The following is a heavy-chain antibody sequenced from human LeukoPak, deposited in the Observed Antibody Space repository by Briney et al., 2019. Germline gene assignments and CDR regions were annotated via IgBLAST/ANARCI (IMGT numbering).Heavy chain of an antibody. CDR1: GFTFNNYG. D-gene: IGHD3/OR15-3a*01. CDR2: ISYDGSNK. Sequence: PGGSLRLSCSASGFTFNNYGMHWVRQAPGKGLEWVAVISYDGSNKYYADSVKGRVTISRDNSKNTLYLQMNSLRAEDTAFYYCARDSGFSGTQRGEYWGQGTLVTVSS. V-gene: IGHV3-30*03. CDR3: ARDSGFSGTQRGEY. J-gene: IGHJ4*02.